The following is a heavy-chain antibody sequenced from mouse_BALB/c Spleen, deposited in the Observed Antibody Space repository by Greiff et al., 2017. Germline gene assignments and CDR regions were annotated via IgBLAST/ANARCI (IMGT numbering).Heavy chain of an antibody. CDR2: IYPSDSYT. V-gene: IGHV1-69*02. CDR1: GYTFTSYW. J-gene: IGHJ3*01. D-gene: IGHD2-4*01. CDR3: TGDYDGSWCAY. Sequence: QVQLQQPGAELVRPGASVKLSCKASGYTFTSYWINWVKQRPGQGLEWIGNIYPSDSYTNYNQKFKDKATLTVDKSSSTAYMQLSSPTSEDSAVYYCTGDYDGSWCAYWGQGTLVTVSA.